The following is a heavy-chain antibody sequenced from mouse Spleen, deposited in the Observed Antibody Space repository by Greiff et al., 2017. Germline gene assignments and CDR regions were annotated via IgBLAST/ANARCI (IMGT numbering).Heavy chain of an antibody. V-gene: IGHV5-16*01. J-gene: IGHJ2*01. CDR1: GFTFSDYY. CDR3: ARDHEGGPLDY. CDR2: ITYDGSST. Sequence: EVQVVESEGGLVQPGSSMKLSCTASGFTFSDYYMAWVRQVPEKGLEWVANITYDGSSTYYLDSLKSRFIILRDNAKNILYLQMSSLKSEDTATYYCARDHEGGPLDYWGQGTTLTVSS.